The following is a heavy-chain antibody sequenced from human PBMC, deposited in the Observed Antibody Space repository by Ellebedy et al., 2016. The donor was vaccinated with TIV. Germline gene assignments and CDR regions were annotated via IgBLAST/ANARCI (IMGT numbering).Heavy chain of an antibody. CDR2: ISYDGSNK. V-gene: IGHV3-30*18. D-gene: IGHD2-8*01. CDR3: AKDAGYCTTGVCLHNWFDP. J-gene: IGHJ5*02. CDR1: GFTFTNYG. Sequence: GGSLRLSCAASGFTFTNYGLRWVRQAPGKGLEWVAVISYDGSNKFFADSVQGRFTISRDNSKNTVYLQMNSLRTEDTAVYYCAKDAGYCTTGVCLHNWFDPWGQGTLVTVSS.